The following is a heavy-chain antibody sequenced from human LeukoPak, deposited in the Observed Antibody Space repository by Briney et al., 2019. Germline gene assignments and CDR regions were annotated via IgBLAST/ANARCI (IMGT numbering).Heavy chain of an antibody. CDR1: GGSISSYY. CDR3: ARGAGAGYNLQPFDY. J-gene: IGHJ4*02. D-gene: IGHD5-24*01. Sequence: SETLSLTCTVSGGSISSYYWSWIRQPPGKGLEWIGYFYYSGSTKYNPSLKSRVSISVDTSKNQFSLKLSSVTAADTAVYYCARGAGAGYNLQPFDYWGQGTLVTVSS. CDR2: FYYSGST. V-gene: IGHV4-59*08.